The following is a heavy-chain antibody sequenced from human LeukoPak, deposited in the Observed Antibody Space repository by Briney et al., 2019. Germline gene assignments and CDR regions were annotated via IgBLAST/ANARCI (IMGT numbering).Heavy chain of an antibody. CDR2: IYTSGST. CDR1: GGSISSYY. CDR3: ARVTLGLVPNRDAFDI. D-gene: IGHD6-6*01. V-gene: IGHV4-4*07. Sequence: PSETLSLTCTVSGGSISSYYWSWIRQPAGKGLEWIGRIYTSGSTNYNPSLKSRVTMSVDTSKNQFSLKLSSVTAADTAVYYCARVTLGLVPNRDAFDIWGRGTMVTVSS. J-gene: IGHJ3*02.